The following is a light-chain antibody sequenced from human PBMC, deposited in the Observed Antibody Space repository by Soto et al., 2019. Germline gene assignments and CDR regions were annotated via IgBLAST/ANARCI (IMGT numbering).Light chain of an antibody. CDR2: DAS. J-gene: IGKJ2*01. Sequence: DIQMTQSPSTLSASVGDRVTITCRASQSISSWLAWYQQKPGKAPKLLIYDASSLESGVPSRFSGSGSGTEFTLTISRLQPDDFATYYCQQYNSYGMYTFGQGTKLEIK. CDR3: QQYNSYGMYT. V-gene: IGKV1-5*01. CDR1: QSISSW.